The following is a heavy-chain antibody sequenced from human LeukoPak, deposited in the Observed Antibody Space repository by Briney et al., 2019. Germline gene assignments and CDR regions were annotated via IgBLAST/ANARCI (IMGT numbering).Heavy chain of an antibody. Sequence: ASVKVSCKVSGYTLTELSMHWVRQAPGKGLEWMGGFDPEDGGTIYAQKFQGRVTMTEDTSTDTAYMELSSLRSEDTAVYYCATGPLRFLEWLFSYWGQGTLVTVSS. CDR2: FDPEDGGT. J-gene: IGHJ4*02. V-gene: IGHV1-24*01. CDR3: ATGPLRFLEWLFSY. D-gene: IGHD3-3*01. CDR1: GYTLTELS.